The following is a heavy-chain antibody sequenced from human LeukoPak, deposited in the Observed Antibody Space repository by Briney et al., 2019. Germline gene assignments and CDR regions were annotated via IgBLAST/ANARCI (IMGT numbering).Heavy chain of an antibody. J-gene: IGHJ4*02. CDR3: ARAPRTSTTCRGAFDY. D-gene: IGHD2-2*01. CDR2: IYPGDSDA. V-gene: IGHV5-51*01. Sequence: GESLKISCKGSGYSFTNYWIGWVRQMPGKGLEWMGIIYPGDSDARYSPSFQGQVTISADKSISTAYLEWSSLKASDTAMYYCARAPRTSTTCRGAFDYWGQGTLVTVSS. CDR1: GYSFTNYW.